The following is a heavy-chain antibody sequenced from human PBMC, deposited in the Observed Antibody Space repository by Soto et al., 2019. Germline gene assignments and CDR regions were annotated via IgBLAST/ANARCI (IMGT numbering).Heavy chain of an antibody. CDR3: VREIASRM. CDR1: QFTFSNYW. CDR2: IKQDGSEQ. J-gene: IGHJ6*04. D-gene: IGHD6-13*01. V-gene: IGHV3-7*01. Sequence: PVWPLRVSCTASQFTFSNYWMTLARQVPGKGLELVSNIKQDGSEQSYVDSVKGRFTISRDNAKNSLYLQMNSLRADDTAVYYCVREIASRMWGKGTTVTVSS.